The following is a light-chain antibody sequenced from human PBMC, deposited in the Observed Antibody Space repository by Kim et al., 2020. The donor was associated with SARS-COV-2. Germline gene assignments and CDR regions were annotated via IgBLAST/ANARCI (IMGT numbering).Light chain of an antibody. V-gene: IGLV8-61*01. CDR2: STN. CDR1: SASVSTSYY. Sequence: GGTVTLTCGLSSASVSTSYYPSWYQQTPGQAPRTLIYSTNTRSSGVPDRFSGSILENKAALTITGAQADDECDYYCVLYMGSGTWAFGGGTQLTVL. CDR3: VLYMGSGTWA. J-gene: IGLJ3*02.